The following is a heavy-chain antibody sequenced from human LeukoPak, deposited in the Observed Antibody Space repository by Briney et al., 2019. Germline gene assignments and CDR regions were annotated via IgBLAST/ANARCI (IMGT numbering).Heavy chain of an antibody. Sequence: SETLSLTCTVSGGSISSYYWSWIRQPPGKGLEWIGYIYFNGYTNYNPSLKSRVTISVDTSKNQFSLKLASVTAADTAVYYCARDPQDAFDIWGQGTMVTVSS. V-gene: IGHV4-59*01. J-gene: IGHJ3*02. CDR2: IYFNGYT. CDR3: ARDPQDAFDI. CDR1: GGSISSYY.